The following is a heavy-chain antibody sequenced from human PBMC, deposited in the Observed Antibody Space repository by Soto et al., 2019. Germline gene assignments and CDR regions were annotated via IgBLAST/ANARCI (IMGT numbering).Heavy chain of an antibody. CDR3: AKDRVAVAGGIDY. J-gene: IGHJ4*02. CDR1: GFTFSSYA. V-gene: IGHV3-23*01. Sequence: GGSLRLSCAASGFTFSSYAMSWVRQAPGKGLEWVSAISGSGGSTYYADSXXXXXXXXXXXXXXXXXXXXXXXXXXXXXXXXCAKDRVAVAGGIDYWGQGTLVTVSS. CDR2: ISGSGGST. D-gene: IGHD6-19*01.